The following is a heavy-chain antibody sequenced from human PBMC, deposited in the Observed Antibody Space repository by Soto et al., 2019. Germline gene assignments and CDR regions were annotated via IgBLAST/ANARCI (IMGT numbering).Heavy chain of an antibody. V-gene: IGHV3-23*01. Sequence: GGSLRLSCAASGFTFSSYAMSWVRQAPGTGLEWVSAISGSGGSTYYADSVKGRFTISRDNSKNTLYLQMNSLRAEDTAVYYCAKIIAVAAYKSPFDYWGQGTLVTVSS. CDR1: GFTFSSYA. CDR2: ISGSGGST. D-gene: IGHD6-19*01. CDR3: AKIIAVAAYKSPFDY. J-gene: IGHJ4*02.